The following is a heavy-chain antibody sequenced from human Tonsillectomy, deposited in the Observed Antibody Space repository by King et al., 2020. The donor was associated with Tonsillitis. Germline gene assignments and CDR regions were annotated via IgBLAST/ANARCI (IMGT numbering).Heavy chain of an antibody. CDR3: ARGTTVVTRYFDY. V-gene: IGHV3-48*03. Sequence: VQLVESGGGLVQPGGSLRLSCAASGFTFSSYEMNWVRQAPGKGLEWVSYISSSVSTIKYTDSVKGRFTISRDNAKNSLYLQMNSLRAEDTAVYNCARGTTVVTRYFDYWGQGTLVTVSS. J-gene: IGHJ4*02. D-gene: IGHD4-23*01. CDR2: ISSSVSTI. CDR1: GFTFSSYE.